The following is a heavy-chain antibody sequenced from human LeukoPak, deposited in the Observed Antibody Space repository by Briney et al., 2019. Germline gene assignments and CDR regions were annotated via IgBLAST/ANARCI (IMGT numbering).Heavy chain of an antibody. Sequence: GGSLRLSCAASGFTFSSYSMNLVRQAPGKGLEWVSSISYSRSNKYYANSVKGRFTISRDNAKNSLYLQMNSLRAEDTAVYYCARDPALVAATPYYFDYWGQGTLVTVSS. CDR1: GFTFSSYS. D-gene: IGHD2-15*01. V-gene: IGHV3-21*01. CDR3: ARDPALVAATPYYFDY. J-gene: IGHJ4*02. CDR2: ISYSRSNK.